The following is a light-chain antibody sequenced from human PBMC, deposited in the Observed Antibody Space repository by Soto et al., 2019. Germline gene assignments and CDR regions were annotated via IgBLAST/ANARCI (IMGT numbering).Light chain of an antibody. CDR1: QSISSW. Sequence: DIQMTQSPSTLSASVGDRVTITCRASQSISSWLAWYQQKPGKAPKLLIYKASSLESGVPSRFSGSGPGTEFTLTISSLQPDDFATYYCHQYNSYRRTFGQGTKVEIK. V-gene: IGKV1-5*03. J-gene: IGKJ1*01. CDR3: HQYNSYRRT. CDR2: KAS.